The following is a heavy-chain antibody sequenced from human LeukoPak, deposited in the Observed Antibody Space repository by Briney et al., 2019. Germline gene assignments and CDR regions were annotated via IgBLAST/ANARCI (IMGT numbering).Heavy chain of an antibody. Sequence: GSLRLSCAASGFTFNSYWMHWVRQAPGKGLVWVSRINPDGRSTNYADSVKGRFTISRDSAKNTLYLQMNSLRAEDTAIYYCARVDGSGNSIFDYWGQGTLVPVSS. D-gene: IGHD3-22*01. CDR3: ARVDGSGNSIFDY. J-gene: IGHJ4*02. CDR2: INPDGRST. CDR1: GFTFNSYW. V-gene: IGHV3-74*01.